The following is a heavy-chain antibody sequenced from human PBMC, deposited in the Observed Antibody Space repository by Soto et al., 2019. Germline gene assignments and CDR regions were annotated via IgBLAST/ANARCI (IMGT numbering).Heavy chain of an antibody. CDR2: FDPEDGET. Sequence: ASVNVSCKVSGYTLTELSMHWVRQAPGKGLEWMGGFDPEDGETIYAQKFQGRVTMTEDTSTDTAYMELSSLRSEDTAVYYCATDYSYEDGGAIDYWGQGTLVTVSS. CDR1: GYTLTELS. V-gene: IGHV1-24*01. D-gene: IGHD5-18*01. CDR3: ATDYSYEDGGAIDY. J-gene: IGHJ4*02.